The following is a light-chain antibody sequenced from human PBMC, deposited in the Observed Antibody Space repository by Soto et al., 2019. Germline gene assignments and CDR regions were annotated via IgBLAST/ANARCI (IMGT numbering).Light chain of an antibody. V-gene: IGKV3-20*01. CDR1: QSVSSSY. CDR3: QQYGNSPIT. J-gene: IGKJ5*01. CDR2: GVS. Sequence: EIVLTQSPGTLSLSPGERATLSCRASQSVSSSYLAWYQQKPGQAPRLLIYGVSSRATGIPDRFSGSGSATDFTLTISRLEPEDFAVYYCQQYGNSPITFGQGTRLEMK.